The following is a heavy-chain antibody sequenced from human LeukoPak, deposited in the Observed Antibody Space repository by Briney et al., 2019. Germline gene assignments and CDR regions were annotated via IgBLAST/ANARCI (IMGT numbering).Heavy chain of an antibody. J-gene: IGHJ4*02. CDR2: ISGSGGST. Sequence: GGSLRLSCAASGFTFSSYAMSWVRQAPGKGLEWVSAISGSGGSTYYADSVKGRFTISRDNAKNTLYLQMNSLRAEDTAVYYCARDQLYCSGGYCYKDYWGQGTLVTVSP. CDR3: ARDQLYCSGGYCYKDY. CDR1: GFTFSSYA. V-gene: IGHV3-23*01. D-gene: IGHD2-15*01.